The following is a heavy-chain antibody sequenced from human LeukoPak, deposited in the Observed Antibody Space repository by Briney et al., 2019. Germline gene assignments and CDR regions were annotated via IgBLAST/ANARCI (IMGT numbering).Heavy chain of an antibody. D-gene: IGHD1-26*01. J-gene: IGHJ4*02. CDR3: AREGLQGATKDY. CDR1: GYTFTDYY. Sequence: PGESLKISCKGSGYTFTDYYMHWVRQAPGQGLEWMGWINPNSGGTNYAQKFQGRVTMTRDTSISTAYMELSRLRSDDTAVYYCAREGLQGATKDYWGQGTLVTVSS. CDR2: INPNSGGT. V-gene: IGHV1-2*02.